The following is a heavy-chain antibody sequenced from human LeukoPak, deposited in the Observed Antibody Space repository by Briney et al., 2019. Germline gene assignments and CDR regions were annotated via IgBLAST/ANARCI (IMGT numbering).Heavy chain of an antibody. D-gene: IGHD3-3*01. CDR2: IYYSGST. Sequence: PSETLSLTCTVSGGSISSGGYSWSWIRQHPGKGLEWIGYIYYSGSTNYNPSLKSRVTISVDTSKNQFSLKLSSVTAADTAVYYCARGLKNTIFGVVIRNWFDPWGQGTLVTVSS. J-gene: IGHJ5*02. CDR3: ARGLKNTIFGVVIRNWFDP. CDR1: GGSISSGGYS. V-gene: IGHV4-31*03.